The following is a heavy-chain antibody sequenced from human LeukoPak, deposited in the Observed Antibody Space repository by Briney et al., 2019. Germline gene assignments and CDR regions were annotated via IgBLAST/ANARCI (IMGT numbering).Heavy chain of an antibody. Sequence: WRSLRLSCEASGFSFSTYAIHWVRQAPGKGLEWVAVISYDGRDRHHVDSVKGRFIISRDNSKNTLYLQMNSLRAEETAVYYCAIGRVRIASYYFDSWGQGTLVTVSS. CDR3: AIGRVRIASYYFDS. CDR2: ISYDGRDR. CDR1: GFSFSTYA. J-gene: IGHJ4*02. D-gene: IGHD6-13*01. V-gene: IGHV3-30*04.